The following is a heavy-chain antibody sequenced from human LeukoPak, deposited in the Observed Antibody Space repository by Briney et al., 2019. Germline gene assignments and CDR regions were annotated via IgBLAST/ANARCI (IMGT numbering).Heavy chain of an antibody. V-gene: IGHV3-66*01. Sequence: GGSLRLSCAASGFTVSDNYMTWVRQAPGKGLEWVSVIYSGGSTDYADSVKGRFTISRDNSKNTLYLQINSLRAEDTAVYYCSRSYYYDSSGYCGYWGQGTLVTVSS. CDR3: SRSYYYDSSGYCGY. CDR1: GFTVSDNY. D-gene: IGHD3-22*01. CDR2: IYSGGST. J-gene: IGHJ4*02.